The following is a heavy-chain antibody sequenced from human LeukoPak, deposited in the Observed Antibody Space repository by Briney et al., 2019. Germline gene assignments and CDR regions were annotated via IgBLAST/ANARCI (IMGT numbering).Heavy chain of an antibody. CDR1: GYTFTGYY. V-gene: IGHV1-2*02. CDR3: ARGELIQGMKWFGELWYWFDP. CDR2: ISPNSGGT. D-gene: IGHD3-10*01. Sequence: ASVKVSCKASGYTFTGYYMHWVRQAPGQGLEWMGWISPNSGGTNYAQKFQGRVTMTRDTSISTAYMELSRLRSDDTAVYYCARGELIQGMKWFGELWYWFDPWGQGTLVTVSS. J-gene: IGHJ5*02.